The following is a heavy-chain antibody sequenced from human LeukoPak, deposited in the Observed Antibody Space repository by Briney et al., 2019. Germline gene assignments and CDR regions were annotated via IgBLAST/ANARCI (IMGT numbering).Heavy chain of an antibody. CDR1: QYSVSSNSAA. V-gene: IGHV6-1*01. J-gene: IGHJ6*03. CDR3: ARGPQLVDYYYVDV. CDR2: TYYRSKWYY. D-gene: IGHD6-13*01. Sequence: SQTLSLTCAISQYSVSSNSAAWNWIRQSPSRGLEWLGRTYYRSKWYYDYAVSVKSRITINPDTSKNQFSLQPNSVTPDDTAVYYCARGPQLVDYYYVDVWGKGTTVTVSS.